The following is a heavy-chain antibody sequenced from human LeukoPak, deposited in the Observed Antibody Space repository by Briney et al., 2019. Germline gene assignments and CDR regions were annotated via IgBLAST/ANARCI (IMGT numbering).Heavy chain of an antibody. J-gene: IGHJ4*02. CDR2: IWYDGSNK. CDR1: GFTFSSYG. V-gene: IGHV3-33*06. Sequence: GGSLRLSCAASGFTFSSYGMHWVRQAPGKGLEWVAVIWYDGSNKYYADSVKGRFTISRDNSKNTLYLQMNSLRAEDTAVYYCAKDRWGSGGSGGGDYWGQGTLVTVSS. D-gene: IGHD2-15*01. CDR3: AKDRWGSGGSGGGDY.